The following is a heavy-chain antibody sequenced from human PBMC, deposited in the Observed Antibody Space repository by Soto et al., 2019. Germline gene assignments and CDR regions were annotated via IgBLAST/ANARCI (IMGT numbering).Heavy chain of an antibody. CDR3: ARESEDLTSTFDY. V-gene: IGHV3-21*01. J-gene: IGHJ4*02. CDR2: ISSTTNYI. Sequence: GGSLRLSCADSGFILRNYWTSWVRQAPGKGLEWVSSISSTTNYIYYADSMKGRFTLSRDNAKNSVYLEMNSLSAEDTAVYYCARESEDLTSTFDYWGQGTLVTVSS. CDR1: GFILRNYW.